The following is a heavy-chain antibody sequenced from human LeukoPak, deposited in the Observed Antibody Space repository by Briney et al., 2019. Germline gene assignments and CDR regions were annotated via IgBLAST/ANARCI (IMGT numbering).Heavy chain of an antibody. CDR1: GGSIISYY. CDR3: ARIFSGYDYHYYYYYYMDV. D-gene: IGHD5-12*01. CDR2: IYTSGIT. J-gene: IGHJ6*03. V-gene: IGHV4-4*09. Sequence: SETLSLTCTVPGGSIISYYWSWIRQPPGKGLEWIGYIYTSGITNYNPSLKSRVTISVDTSKNQFSLNLSSVTAADTAVYYCARIFSGYDYHYYYYYYMDVWGKGTTVTVSS.